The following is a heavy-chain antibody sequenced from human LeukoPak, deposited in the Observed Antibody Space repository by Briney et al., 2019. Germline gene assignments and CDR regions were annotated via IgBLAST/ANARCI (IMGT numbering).Heavy chain of an antibody. J-gene: IGHJ4*02. CDR2: ISGSGGST. D-gene: IGHD3-22*01. V-gene: IGHV3-23*01. CDR1: GFTFSSYA. CDR3: AKALGSGYYLDYFDY. Sequence: GSLRLSCAASGFTFSSYAMSWVRQAPGKGLEWVSAISGSGGSTYYADSVKGRFTISRDNSKNTLYLQMNSLRAEDTAVYYCAKALGSGYYLDYFDYWGQGTLVTVSS.